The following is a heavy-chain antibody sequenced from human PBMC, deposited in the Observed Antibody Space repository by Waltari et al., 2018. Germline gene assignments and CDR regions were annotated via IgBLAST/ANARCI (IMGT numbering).Heavy chain of an antibody. J-gene: IGHJ3*02. CDR2: ISSSSSYI. V-gene: IGHV3-21*01. CDR3: ARALREVLEWFEYKRAFDI. D-gene: IGHD3-3*01. Sequence: EVQLVESGGGLVTPGGSLRLSCAASGFTFSSYSMNWVRQAPGKGLEWVSSISSSSSYIYYADSVKGRFTISRDNAKNSLYLQMNSLRAEDTAVYYCARALREVLEWFEYKRAFDIWGQGTMVTVSS. CDR1: GFTFSSYS.